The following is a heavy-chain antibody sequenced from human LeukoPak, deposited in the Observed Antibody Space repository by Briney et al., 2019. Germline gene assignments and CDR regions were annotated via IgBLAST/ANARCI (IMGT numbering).Heavy chain of an antibody. CDR3: ASHSSSSKHYYYYGMDV. V-gene: IGHV1-18*01. J-gene: IGHJ6*02. CDR2: ISAYNGNT. D-gene: IGHD6-6*01. CDR1: GYTFSSYG. Sequence: ASVKVSCKASGYTFSSYGISWVRQAPGQGLEWMGWISAYNGNTNYAQKLQGRVTMTRDTSTSTVYMELSSLRSEDTAVYYCASHSSSSKHYYYYGMDVWGQGTTVTVSS.